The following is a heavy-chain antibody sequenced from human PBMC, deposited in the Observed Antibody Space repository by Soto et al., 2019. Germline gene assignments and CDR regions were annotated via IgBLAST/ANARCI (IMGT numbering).Heavy chain of an antibody. J-gene: IGHJ4*02. Sequence: GCSLRLCCAASGLTFSSYAMSWVRQAPGKGLGWVSAISGSGGSTYYADSVKGRLTISRDNSKNTLYLQMNSLRAEDTAVYYCTRETVAGITGLDYWGPGTLVTVSS. CDR1: GLTFSSYA. D-gene: IGHD1-20*01. V-gene: IGHV3-23*01. CDR3: TRETVAGITGLDY. CDR2: ISGSGGST.